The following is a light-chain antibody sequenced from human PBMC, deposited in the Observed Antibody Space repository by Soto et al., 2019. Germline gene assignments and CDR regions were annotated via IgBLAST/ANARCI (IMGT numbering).Light chain of an antibody. Sequence: QSALAQPASVSGSPGQSITISCTGTSSDVGSYDAVSWYQQHPGKAPKLMIYEGNKRPSGVSDRFSGSKSGNTASLTISGLQAEDEADYFCCSYAGSVNFVVFGGGTKVTVL. J-gene: IGLJ2*01. CDR1: SSDVGSYDA. CDR2: EGN. CDR3: CSYAGSVNFVV. V-gene: IGLV2-23*01.